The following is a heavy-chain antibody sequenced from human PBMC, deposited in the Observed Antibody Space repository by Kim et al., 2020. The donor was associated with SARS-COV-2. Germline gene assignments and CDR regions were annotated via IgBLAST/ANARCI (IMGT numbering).Heavy chain of an antibody. CDR3: ARVREGGSSWYYFDY. J-gene: IGHJ4*02. V-gene: IGHV3-11*05. D-gene: IGHD6-13*01. Sequence: ADPWKGRSPSSRGNAKNSLYLQMNSLRAEDTAVYYCARVREGGSSWYYFDYWGQGTLVTVSS.